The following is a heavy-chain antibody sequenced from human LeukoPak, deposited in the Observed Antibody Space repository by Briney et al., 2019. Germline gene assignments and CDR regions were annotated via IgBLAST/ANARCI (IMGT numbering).Heavy chain of an antibody. CDR1: GYSISSGDC. Sequence: SETLSLTCAVSGYSISSGDCWCWIRQPPGKGLEWIGSIYHSGSTYYHPSLKSRVTISVDTSKNQFSLKLSSVTAADTAVYYCARASGLGGSSSGAWGAIFDYSGQGTLVTVSS. D-gene: IGHD1-26*01. CDR3: ARASGLGGSSSGAWGAIFDY. CDR2: IYHSGST. J-gene: IGHJ4*02. V-gene: IGHV4-38-2*01.